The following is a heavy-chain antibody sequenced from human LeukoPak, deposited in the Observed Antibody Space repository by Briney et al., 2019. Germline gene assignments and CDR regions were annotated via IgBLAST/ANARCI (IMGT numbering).Heavy chain of an antibody. CDR3: AKGNLYYDFWSGYQAHAWFDP. CDR2: ISGSGGNT. D-gene: IGHD3-3*01. Sequence: PVGSLRLSCAASGFTFSNYAMSWVRQAPGRGLEWVSIISGSGGNTYYAGSVKGRFTISRDNSKTTLYLQMNSLRAEDTAVYYCAKGNLYYDFWSGYQAHAWFDPWGQGTLVTVSS. CDR1: GFTFSNYA. V-gene: IGHV3-23*01. J-gene: IGHJ5*02.